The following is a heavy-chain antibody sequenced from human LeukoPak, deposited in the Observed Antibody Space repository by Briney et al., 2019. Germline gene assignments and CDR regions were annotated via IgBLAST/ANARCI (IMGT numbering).Heavy chain of an antibody. D-gene: IGHD3-10*01. V-gene: IGHV1-8*01. CDR1: GYTFTSYD. Sequence: ASVKVSCKASGYTFTSYDINWVRQATGQGLEWMGWLNPNSGNTGYAQKFQGRVTMTRNTSISTTYMELSSLRSEDTAVYYCARGPYYSSGSSSDAFDIWGQGTMVTVSS. CDR2: LNPNSGNT. CDR3: ARGPYYSSGSSSDAFDI. J-gene: IGHJ3*02.